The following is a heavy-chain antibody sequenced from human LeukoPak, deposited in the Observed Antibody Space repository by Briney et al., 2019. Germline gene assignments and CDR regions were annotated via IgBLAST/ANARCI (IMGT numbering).Heavy chain of an antibody. Sequence: GESLKISCKASGYSFTSYWIGWVRQMPGKGVEWMGIIYPGDSDTRYSPSFQGQVTISADKSISTAYLQWSSLKASDTAMYYCARLVDYYDSSGPFDYWGQGTLVTVSS. CDR3: ARLVDYYDSSGPFDY. CDR2: IYPGDSDT. V-gene: IGHV5-51*01. J-gene: IGHJ4*02. D-gene: IGHD3-22*01. CDR1: GYSFTSYW.